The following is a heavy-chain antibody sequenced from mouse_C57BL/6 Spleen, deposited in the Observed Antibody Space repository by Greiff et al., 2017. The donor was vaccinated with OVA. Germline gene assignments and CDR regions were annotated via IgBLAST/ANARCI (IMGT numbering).Heavy chain of an antibody. CDR2: INPYNGGT. CDR3: ARADYFDY. CDR1: GYTFTDYY. J-gene: IGHJ2*01. Sequence: EVQLQQSGPVLVKPGASVKMSCKASGYTFTDYYMNWVKQSHGKSLEWIGVINPYNGGTSYTQKFKGKATLSVDKSSSTAYMQLTSLTSEDSAVYYCARADYFDYWGQGTTLTVSS. V-gene: IGHV1-19*01.